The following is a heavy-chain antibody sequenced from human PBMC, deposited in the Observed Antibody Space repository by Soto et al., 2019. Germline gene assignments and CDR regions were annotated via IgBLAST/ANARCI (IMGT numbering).Heavy chain of an antibody. CDR2: IFNGGTT. CDR3: ARSPRFCSGGKCNTRYFQH. V-gene: IGHV4-61*08. CDR1: GGSVSSSGYY. Sequence: PSETLSLTCTVSGGSVSSSGYYWNWIRQPPGKGLEWIGDIFNGGTTKYNPSLNSRITISLDTSKNQFSLRLSSVTAADTAVYYCARSPRFCSGGKCNTRYFQHWGRGTLVTVS. J-gene: IGHJ1*01. D-gene: IGHD2-15*01.